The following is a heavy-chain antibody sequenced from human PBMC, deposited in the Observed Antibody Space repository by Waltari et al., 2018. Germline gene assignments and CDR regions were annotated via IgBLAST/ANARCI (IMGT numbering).Heavy chain of an antibody. D-gene: IGHD5-18*01. Sequence: QLQLQESCPGLVKSSEPLSLTCTVSGCSISSRSYYWGWIRQPPGQGLEWIGTIYYTGSTYYNPSLKSRVTISIDTSKNQFSLNLSSVTAADTAVYYCSRRIQQNGMDLWGQGTTVTVSS. J-gene: IGHJ6*02. CDR3: SRRIQQNGMDL. CDR1: GCSISSRSYY. V-gene: IGHV4-39*01. CDR2: IYYTGST.